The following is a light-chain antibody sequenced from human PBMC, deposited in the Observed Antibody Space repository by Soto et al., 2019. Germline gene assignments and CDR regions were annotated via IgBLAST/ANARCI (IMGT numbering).Light chain of an antibody. CDR3: SSYAGSNILV. J-gene: IGLJ3*02. CDR2: EVT. CDR1: SSDVGGYNY. V-gene: IGLV2-8*01. Sequence: QSALTQPPSASGSPGQSVTISCTGTSSDVGGYNYVSWYQQHPGKVPKLMIYEVTKRPSGVPDRCSGSKSGNTASLTVSGLQAADEADYYCSSYAGSNILVFGGGTKLTVL.